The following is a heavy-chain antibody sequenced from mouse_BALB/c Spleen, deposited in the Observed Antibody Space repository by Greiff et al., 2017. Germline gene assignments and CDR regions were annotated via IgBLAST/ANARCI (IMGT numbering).Heavy chain of an antibody. V-gene: IGHV1S81*02. Sequence: QVQLQQPGAELVRPGVSVKLSCKASGYTFTSYWMHWIKQRPEQGLERIGEINPSNGGTNYNEKFKSKATLTVDKSSSTAYMQLSSLTSEDSAVYYCARSLYDYVRGRPVPYYYAMDYWGQGTSVTVSS. CDR3: ARSLYDYVRGRPVPYYYAMDY. CDR1: GYTFTSYW. D-gene: IGHD2-4*01. CDR2: INPSNGGT. J-gene: IGHJ4*01.